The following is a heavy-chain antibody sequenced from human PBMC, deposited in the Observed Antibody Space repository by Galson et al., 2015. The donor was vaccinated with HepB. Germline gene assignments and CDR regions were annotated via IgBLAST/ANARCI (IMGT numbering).Heavy chain of an antibody. CDR3: ARGVAGGGSYYPDY. V-gene: IGHV3-21*01. J-gene: IGHJ4*02. D-gene: IGHD1-26*01. CDR2: TSSSSSYI. Sequence: SLRLSCAASGFTFSSYSMNWVRQAPGKGLEWVSSTSSSSSYIYYADSVKGRFTISRDNAKNSLYLQMNSLRAEDTAVYYCARGVAGGGSYYPDYWGQGTLVTISS. CDR1: GFTFSSYS.